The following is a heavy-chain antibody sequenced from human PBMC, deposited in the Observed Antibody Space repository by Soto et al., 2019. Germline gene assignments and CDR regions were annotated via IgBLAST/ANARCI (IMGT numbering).Heavy chain of an antibody. Sequence: EVQLVESGGGLVQPGGSLRLSCAASGFTFSSYWMSWVRQAPGKGLEWVANIKQDGSEKYYVDSVKGRFTISRDNAKNALYLRMNSLRAEDAAVCCCAGGVAATTVPNYWGQGTLVTVSS. CDR1: GFTFSSYW. V-gene: IGHV3-7*04. CDR2: IKQDGSEK. J-gene: IGHJ4*02. CDR3: AGGVAATTVPNY. D-gene: IGHD4-17*01.